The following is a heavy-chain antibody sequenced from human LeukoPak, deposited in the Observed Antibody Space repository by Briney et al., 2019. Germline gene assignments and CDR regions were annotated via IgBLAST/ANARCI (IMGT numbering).Heavy chain of an antibody. V-gene: IGHV4-34*01. CDR3: ARGHCSSTSCLIDY. CDR1: GGSFSGYY. D-gene: IGHD2-2*01. J-gene: IGHJ4*02. Sequence: SETLSLTCAVYGGSFSGYYWSWIRQPPGKGLEWIGEINHSGSTNYNPSLKSRVTISVDTSKNQFSLKQSSVTAADTAVYYCARGHCSSTSCLIDYWGQGTLVTVSS. CDR2: INHSGST.